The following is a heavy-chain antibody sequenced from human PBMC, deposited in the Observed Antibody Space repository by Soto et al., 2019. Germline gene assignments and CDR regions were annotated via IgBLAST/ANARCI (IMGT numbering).Heavy chain of an antibody. CDR1: GFTFSNAW. D-gene: IGHD3-9*01. CDR3: TTATYYDILTGYYDY. CDR2: IKSKTDGGTT. J-gene: IGHJ4*02. V-gene: IGHV3-15*01. Sequence: GGSLRLSCAASGFTFSNAWMSWVRQAPGKGLEWVGRIKSKTDGGTTDYAAPVKGRFTISRDDSKNTLYLQMNSLTTEDTVVYYCTTATYYDILTGYYDYWGQGTLVTVSS.